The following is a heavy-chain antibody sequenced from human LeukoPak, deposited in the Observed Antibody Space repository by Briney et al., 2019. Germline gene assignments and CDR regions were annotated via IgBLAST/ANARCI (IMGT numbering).Heavy chain of an antibody. CDR2: IYYTGSS. V-gene: IGHV4-59*02. J-gene: IGHJ6*03. CDR3: ARAVYYYMDV. CDR1: GGSVSDYY. Sequence: SETLSLTCTVSGGSVSDYYWSWIRQSPGKGLEWIGYIYYTGSSSYNPSLRSRVTISADTSKNQFSLKLSSVTAADTAVYYCARAVYYYMDVWGKGTTVTVSS.